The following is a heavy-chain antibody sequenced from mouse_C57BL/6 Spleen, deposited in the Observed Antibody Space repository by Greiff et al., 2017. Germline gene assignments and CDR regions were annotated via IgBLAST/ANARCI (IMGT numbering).Heavy chain of an antibody. CDR2: ISNLAYSI. Sequence: DVMLVESGGGLVQPGGSLKLSCAASGFTFSDYGMAWVRQAPRKGPEWVAFISNLAYSIYYADTVTGRFTISRENAKNTLYLEMSSLRSEDTAMYYCARHDYDDGGYYYAMDYWGQGTSVTVSS. V-gene: IGHV5-15*01. D-gene: IGHD2-4*01. CDR3: ARHDYDDGGYYYAMDY. J-gene: IGHJ4*01. CDR1: GFTFSDYG.